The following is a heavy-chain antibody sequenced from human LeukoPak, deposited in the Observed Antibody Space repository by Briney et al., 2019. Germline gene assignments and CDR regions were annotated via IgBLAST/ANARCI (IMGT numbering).Heavy chain of an antibody. CDR3: ARVLDYDSSGYSYYYYYGMDV. D-gene: IGHD3-22*01. CDR2: ISWRSGSI. Sequence: GGSLRLSCAASGFTFHDYAMHWVRQAPGKGLEWVSGISWRSGSIGYADSVKGRFTISRDNAKNSLYLQMNSLRAEDTAVYYCARVLDYDSSGYSYYYYYGMDVWGQGTTVTVSS. J-gene: IGHJ6*02. CDR1: GFTFHDYA. V-gene: IGHV3-9*01.